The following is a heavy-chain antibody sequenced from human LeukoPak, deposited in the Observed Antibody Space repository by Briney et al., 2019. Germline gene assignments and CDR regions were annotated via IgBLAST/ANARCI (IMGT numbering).Heavy chain of an antibody. CDR1: GFTFSNYY. Sequence: GGSLRLSSAASGFTFSNYYMNWVRQAPGKGLEWVSAISTSSSYIYYADSVKGRFSIARDNAKNSLYLQMNGLRAEDTAVYFCARGEEKATITGLDSWGQGTLVTVSS. V-gene: IGHV3-21*01. D-gene: IGHD5-24*01. CDR3: ARGEEKATITGLDS. CDR2: ISTSSSYI. J-gene: IGHJ4*02.